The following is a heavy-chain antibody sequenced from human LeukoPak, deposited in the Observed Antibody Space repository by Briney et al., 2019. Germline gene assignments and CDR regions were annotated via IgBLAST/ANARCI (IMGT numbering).Heavy chain of an antibody. J-gene: IGHJ4*02. V-gene: IGHV4-39*01. CDR1: TVSVSDSSTY. CDR3: ARQYSVIVMVLAAPDPPCYY. D-gene: IGHD2-15*01. Sequence: PSQTLSLTSSLSTVSVSDSSTYCAWIRQSPGKGLEWFGRLHFSESIDYNPSLKSPVTFSVDTSKHPFSLKLNSVTAADTAIYYCARQYSVIVMVLAAPDPPCYYWGQGTLVTVSS. CDR2: LHFSESI.